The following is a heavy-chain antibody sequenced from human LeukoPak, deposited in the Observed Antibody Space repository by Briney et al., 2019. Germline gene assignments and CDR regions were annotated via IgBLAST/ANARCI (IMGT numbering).Heavy chain of an antibody. V-gene: IGHV4-31*03. Sequence: PSETLSLTCTVSGGSISSGGYYWSWIRQHPGKGLEWIGYIYYSGSTYYNPSLKSRVTISVDTSKNQFSLKLSSVTAADTAVYYCARTSPRYYYYGMDVWGQGTTVTVSS. CDR1: GGSISSGGYY. D-gene: IGHD2-2*01. CDR2: IYYSGST. CDR3: ARTSPRYYYYGMDV. J-gene: IGHJ6*02.